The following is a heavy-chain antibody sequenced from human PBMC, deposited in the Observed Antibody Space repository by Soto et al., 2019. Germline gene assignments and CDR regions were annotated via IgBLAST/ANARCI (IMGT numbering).Heavy chain of an antibody. Sequence: QPQLQESGPGLVKPSETLSLTCTVSGGSISSSSYYWGWIRQPPGKGLEWIGSIYDSGSTYYNSSLKSRVTISVDTSKNQFSLKLSSVTAADTAVYYCAGGHEYDFWSGYYLSWGQGTLVTVSS. D-gene: IGHD3-3*01. CDR2: IYDSGST. CDR3: AGGHEYDFWSGYYLS. V-gene: IGHV4-39*01. CDR1: GGSISSSSYY. J-gene: IGHJ4*02.